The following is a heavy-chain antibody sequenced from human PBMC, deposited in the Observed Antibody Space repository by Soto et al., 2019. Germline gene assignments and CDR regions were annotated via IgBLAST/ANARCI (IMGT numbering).Heavy chain of an antibody. CDR1: AFTFSTYT. CDR3: RRAGGGGPELYYYYFGMDV. J-gene: IGHJ6*02. Sequence: GGSLRLSCTASAFTFSTYTMHWVRQAPGKGLEWVSSISSSSSYIYYADSLKGRFTISRDNAKNSLYLQMNSLRGEDTAVYYCRRAGGGGPELYYYYFGMDVWGQGSTVTVSS. CDR2: ISSSSSYI. V-gene: IGHV3-21*01. D-gene: IGHD3-16*01.